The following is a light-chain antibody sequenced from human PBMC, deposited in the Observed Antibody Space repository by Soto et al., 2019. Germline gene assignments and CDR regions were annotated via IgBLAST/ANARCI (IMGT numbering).Light chain of an antibody. CDR2: KVS. V-gene: IGKV2-30*01. CDR1: RSLLYSDGNTY. J-gene: IGKJ1*01. Sequence: DVVMTQSPLSLPVTLGQPASISCRSSRSLLYSDGNTYLNWFHQRPGQPPRRLIYKVSNRDSGGPGRFSGSGSGTDFTLKISRVEAEDVGVYYCMQGVYWPPGRALGRGTKVEIK. CDR3: MQGVYWPPGRA.